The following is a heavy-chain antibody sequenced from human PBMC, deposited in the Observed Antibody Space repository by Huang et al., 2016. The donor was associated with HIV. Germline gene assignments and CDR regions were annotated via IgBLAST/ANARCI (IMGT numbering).Heavy chain of an antibody. CDR1: GGSFTGNY. D-gene: IGHD3-3*01. Sequence: QMQLQQRGAGLLKPSETLSLTCGVSGGSFTGNYLTWIRQAPGKGLGWIGEVNDSGATNYNPALKGRVTISLDKSNRELSLNLRSVTAADTAVYYCARQWTILEWLLGLDVWGQGTTVIVSS. V-gene: IGHV4-34*02. J-gene: IGHJ6*02. CDR2: VNDSGAT. CDR3: ARQWTILEWLLGLDV.